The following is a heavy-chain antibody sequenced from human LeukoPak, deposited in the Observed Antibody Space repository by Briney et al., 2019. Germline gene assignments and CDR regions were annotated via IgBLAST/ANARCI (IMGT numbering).Heavy chain of an antibody. CDR2: ISSSGSTI. J-gene: IGHJ6*03. CDR1: GFTFSSYE. CDR3: ARGSATTLLYYYMDV. V-gene: IGHV3-48*03. D-gene: IGHD5-24*01. Sequence: PGGSLRLSCAASGFTFSSYEMNWVRQAPGKGLEWVSYISSSGSTIYYADSVKGRFTISRDNAKNSLYLQMNSLRAEDTAVYYCARGSATTLLYYYMDVWGKGTTVTVSS.